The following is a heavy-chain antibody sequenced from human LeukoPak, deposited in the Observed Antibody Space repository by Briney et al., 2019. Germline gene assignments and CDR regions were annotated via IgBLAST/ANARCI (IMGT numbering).Heavy chain of an antibody. J-gene: IGHJ5*02. CDR2: VFYSGGT. D-gene: IGHD6-13*01. CDR3: ARQGRDSSSWYVAWFDP. V-gene: IGHV4-59*01. CDR1: GGSITGYY. Sequence: PSETLPLTCTVSGGSITGYYWSWIRQPPGKGLEWIGYVFYSGGTLYNPSVNSRVSISVDTSKNQFSLKLSSVTAADTAVYYCARQGRDSSSWYVAWFDPWGQGTLVTVSS.